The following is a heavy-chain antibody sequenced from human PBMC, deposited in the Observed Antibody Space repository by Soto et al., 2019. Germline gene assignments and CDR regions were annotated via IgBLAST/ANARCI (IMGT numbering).Heavy chain of an antibody. CDR1: GFTFSSYA. CDR3: AKDPVRGVIIRGGYNWFDP. Sequence: GGSLRLSCAASGFTFSSYAMSWVRQAPGKGLEWVSAISGSGGSTYYADSVKGRFTISRDNSKNTLYLQMNSLRAEDTAVYYCAKDPVRGVIIRGGYNWFDPWGQGTLVTVSS. J-gene: IGHJ5*02. CDR2: ISGSGGST. V-gene: IGHV3-23*01. D-gene: IGHD3-10*01.